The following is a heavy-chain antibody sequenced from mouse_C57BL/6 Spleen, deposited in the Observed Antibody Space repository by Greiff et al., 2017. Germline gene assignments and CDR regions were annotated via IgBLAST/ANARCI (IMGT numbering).Heavy chain of an antibody. CDR2: IDPSDSST. D-gene: IGHD3-3*01. CDR3: ARTGTEYFDY. Sequence: QVQLQQPGAELVMPGASVKLSCKASGYTFTSYWMHWVKQRPGQGLEWIGEIDPSDSSTNYNQKFKGKSTLTVDKSSSPAYMQLSSLTSEDSAVYYCARTGTEYFDYWGQGTTLTVSS. J-gene: IGHJ2*01. CDR1: GYTFTSYW. V-gene: IGHV1-69*01.